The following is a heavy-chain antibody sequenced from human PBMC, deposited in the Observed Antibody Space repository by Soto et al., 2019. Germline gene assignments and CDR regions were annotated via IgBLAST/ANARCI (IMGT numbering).Heavy chain of an antibody. V-gene: IGHV3-23*01. CDR2: INNNGDRT. CDR1: GFTFTTYI. CDR3: AKINYYGSGGAI. D-gene: IGHD3-10*01. Sequence: EVQLLESGGGLVQPGGSLRLSCEASGFTFTTYIMSWVRQAPGKGLEWVSSINNNGDRTYYADSVKGRFTISRDNSKNTMYLQLNSLRAEDTVLYFCAKINYYGSGGAIWGQGALVVVSS. J-gene: IGHJ4*02.